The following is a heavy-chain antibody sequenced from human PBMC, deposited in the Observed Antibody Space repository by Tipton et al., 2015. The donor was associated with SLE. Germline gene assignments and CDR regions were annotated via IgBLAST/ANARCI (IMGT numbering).Heavy chain of an antibody. Sequence: VQLVQSRAEVKKPGESLKISCKDSGYSFTSYWIGWVRQMPGKGLEWMGIIYPGDSDTRYSPSFQGQVTISADKSISTAYLQWSSLKASDTAMYYCARHSVDIVAKRAFDIWGQGTTVTVSS. D-gene: IGHD5-12*01. V-gene: IGHV5-51*01. CDR1: GYSFTSYW. CDR3: ARHSVDIVAKRAFDI. CDR2: IYPGDSDT. J-gene: IGHJ3*02.